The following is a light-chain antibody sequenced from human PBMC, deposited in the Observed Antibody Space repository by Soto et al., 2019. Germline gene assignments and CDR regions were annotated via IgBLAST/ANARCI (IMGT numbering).Light chain of an antibody. CDR2: EVN. CDR3: AAWDDSLNGYV. Sequence: QSVLTQPASVSGSPGQSITISCGGTSSDVGAYIYVSWYQQYPGKAPKLIIYEVNNRPSGVSGRFSGSKSDTTAYLTISGLQAEYDFYYYCAAWDDSLNGYVFGTGTNATVL. J-gene: IGLJ1*01. V-gene: IGLV2-14*03. CDR1: SSDVGAYIY.